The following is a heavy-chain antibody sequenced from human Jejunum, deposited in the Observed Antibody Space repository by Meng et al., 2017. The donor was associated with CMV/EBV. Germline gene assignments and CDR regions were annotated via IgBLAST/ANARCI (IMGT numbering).Heavy chain of an antibody. Sequence: SCAASGFTFSTYAMNWVRRAPGKGLEWVSGIRADDYRTFYAGSVRGRFTISRDNSKNAVYLEMNSLRVEDTAVYFCAKATDFDSWGQGTRVTVSS. CDR3: AKATDFDS. CDR1: GFTFSTYA. CDR2: IRADDYRT. V-gene: IGHV3-23*01. D-gene: IGHD4-11*01. J-gene: IGHJ4*02.